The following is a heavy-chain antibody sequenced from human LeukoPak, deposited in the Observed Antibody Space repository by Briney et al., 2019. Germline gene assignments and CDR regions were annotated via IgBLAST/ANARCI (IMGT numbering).Heavy chain of an antibody. CDR3: ARGRTLFDY. J-gene: IGHJ4*02. V-gene: IGHV1-46*01. Sequence: ASVKVSCKASGYTFTIYYMHWVRQAPGHGLEWMGIINPSGGATTYAQQFQDRVTMTRDTSTSTVYMELSSLRSEDTAVYYCARGRTLFDYWGQRTLVTVSS. CDR1: GYTFTIYY. CDR2: INPSGGAT.